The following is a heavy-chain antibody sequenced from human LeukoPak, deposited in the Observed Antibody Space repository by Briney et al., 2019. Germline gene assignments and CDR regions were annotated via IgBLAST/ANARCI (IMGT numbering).Heavy chain of an antibody. J-gene: IGHJ4*02. V-gene: IGHV3-21*04. CDR2: ISSSSSYI. D-gene: IGHD6-13*01. CDR3: ARGGYSSSWYHFDY. CDR1: GFTFSSYS. Sequence: GGSLRLSCAASGFTFSSYSMNWVRQAPGKGLEWVSSISSSSSYIYYADSVKGRFTISRDNSKNTLFLQMNSLRAEDTAVYYCARGGYSSSWYHFDYWGQGTLVTVSS.